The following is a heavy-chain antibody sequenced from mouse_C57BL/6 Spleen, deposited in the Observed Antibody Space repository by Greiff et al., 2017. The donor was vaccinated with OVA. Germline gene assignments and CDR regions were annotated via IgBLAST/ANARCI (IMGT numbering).Heavy chain of an antibody. CDR1: GYTFTSYW. Sequence: QVQLQQPGAELVRPGSSVKLSCKASGYTFTSYWMDWVKQRPGQGLEWIGNIYPSDSETHYNQKFKDKATLTVDKSSSTAYMQLSSLTSEDSAVYYCARDGNYAMDDWGQGTSVTVSS. CDR3: ARDGNYAMDD. D-gene: IGHD2-1*01. CDR2: IYPSDSET. J-gene: IGHJ4*01. V-gene: IGHV1-61*01.